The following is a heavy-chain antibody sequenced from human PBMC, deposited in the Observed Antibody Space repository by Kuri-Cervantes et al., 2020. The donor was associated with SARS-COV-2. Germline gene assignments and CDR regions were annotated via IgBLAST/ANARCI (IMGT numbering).Heavy chain of an antibody. J-gene: IGHJ4*02. CDR3: ARGEWGY. V-gene: IGHV3-64*02. D-gene: IGHD1-26*01. Sequence: GGSLRLSCAASGFTFSSYAMHWVRQAPGKGLEYVSAIRSNGGSTYYADSVKGRFTISRDNSKNTLYLQMGSLRAEDMAVYYCARGEWGYWGQGTLVTVSS. CDR2: IRSNGGST. CDR1: GFTFSSYA.